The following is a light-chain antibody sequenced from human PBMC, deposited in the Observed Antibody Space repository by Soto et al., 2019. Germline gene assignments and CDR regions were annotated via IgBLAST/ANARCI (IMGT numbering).Light chain of an antibody. J-gene: IGKJ2*01. CDR3: QQYYGSPPYT. V-gene: IGKV4-1*01. Sequence: DIVMTQFPDSLAVSLGERATINCKSSQNVLYSSNNKNYLAWYQQKPGQPPKLLIYWASTRQSGVPDRFSGSVSGTDFTLTISSLQAEDVAVYYCQQYYGSPPYTFGQGTKVDIK. CDR1: QNVLYSSNNKNY. CDR2: WAS.